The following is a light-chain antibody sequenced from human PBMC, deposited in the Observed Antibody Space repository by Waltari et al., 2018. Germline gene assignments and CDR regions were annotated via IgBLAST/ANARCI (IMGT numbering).Light chain of an antibody. CDR2: GVS. CDR3: QQYNNWPPYT. V-gene: IGKV3-15*01. J-gene: IGKJ2*01. Sequence: EIVMPQSPATLSLSPGERATLSCRASQSVSSNLACYQQKPGQAPRLLIYGVSIRVTGIPARFSGSGSGTEFTLTISSLQSEDFAVYYCQQYNNWPPYTFGQGTKLEI. CDR1: QSVSSN.